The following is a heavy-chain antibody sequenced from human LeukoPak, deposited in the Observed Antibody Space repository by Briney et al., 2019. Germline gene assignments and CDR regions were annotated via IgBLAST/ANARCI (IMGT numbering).Heavy chain of an antibody. CDR1: GFTFGEYA. CDR3: TSGDYVPYYYYYMDV. D-gene: IGHD4-17*01. J-gene: IGHJ6*03. Sequence: GGSLRLSCTASGFTFGEYAMSWVRQAPGKGLEWVGFIRSKAYGGTTEYAASVKGRFTISRDDSKSIAYLQMNSLKTEDTAVYYCTSGDYVPYYYYYMDVWGKGTTVTVSS. CDR2: IRSKAYGGTT. V-gene: IGHV3-49*04.